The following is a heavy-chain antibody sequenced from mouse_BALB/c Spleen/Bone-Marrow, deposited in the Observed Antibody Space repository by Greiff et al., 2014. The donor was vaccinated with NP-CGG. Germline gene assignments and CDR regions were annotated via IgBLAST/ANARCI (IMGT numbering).Heavy chain of an antibody. Sequence: KISCKASGYSFTGYTINWVKPSHGKNLEWIGLIIPYNGDTSYNQKFKGKSTLTVDKSSSTAYMELLSLTSEDSAVYYCARGGDFDYWGQGTTLTVSS. J-gene: IGHJ2*01. CDR1: GYSFTGYT. V-gene: IGHV1-26*01. CDR3: ARGGDFDY. CDR2: IIPYNGDT.